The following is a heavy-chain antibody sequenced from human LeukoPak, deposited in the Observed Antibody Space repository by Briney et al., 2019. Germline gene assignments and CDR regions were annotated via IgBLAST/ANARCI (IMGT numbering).Heavy chain of an antibody. V-gene: IGHV5-51*01. J-gene: IGHJ4*02. CDR1: GYTFTSYW. CDR2: IYPGDSDT. D-gene: IGHD4-17*01. CDR3: ARYDYGDYSWPDY. Sequence: ASVKVSRKASGYTFTSYWIGWVRQMPGKGLEWMGIIYPGDSDTRYSPSFQGQVTISADKSISTAYLQWSSLKASDTAMYYCARYDYGDYSWPDYWGQGTLVTVSS.